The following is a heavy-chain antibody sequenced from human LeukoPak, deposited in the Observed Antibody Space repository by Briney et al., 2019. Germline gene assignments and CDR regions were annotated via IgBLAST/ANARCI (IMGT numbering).Heavy chain of an antibody. CDR1: GGSISSGDYY. D-gene: IGHD3-22*01. J-gene: IGHJ5*02. V-gene: IGHV4-30-4*01. CDR3: ARPYYYDSRIDP. Sequence: SQTLSLTCTVSGGSISSGDYYWSWIRQPPGKGLEWIAYMYYSGSTYYNPSLKNRVTMSADTSKNQLSLKLSSVTAADTAVYYCARPYYYDSRIDPWGQGILVTVSS. CDR2: MYYSGST.